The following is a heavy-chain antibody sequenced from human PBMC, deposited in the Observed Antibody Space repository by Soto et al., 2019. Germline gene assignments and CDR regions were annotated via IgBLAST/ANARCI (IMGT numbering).Heavy chain of an antibody. Sequence: EVQLVESGGGLVQPGRSLRLSCAASGFTFDDYAMHWVRQAPGKGLEWVSGISWNSGSIGYADSVKGRFTISRDNAKNSLYLQMNSLRAEDTALYYCAKDQGGTVAAAGAYYYGMDVWGQGTTVTVSS. CDR2: ISWNSGSI. J-gene: IGHJ6*02. CDR1: GFTFDDYA. V-gene: IGHV3-9*01. D-gene: IGHD6-13*01. CDR3: AKDQGGTVAAAGAYYYGMDV.